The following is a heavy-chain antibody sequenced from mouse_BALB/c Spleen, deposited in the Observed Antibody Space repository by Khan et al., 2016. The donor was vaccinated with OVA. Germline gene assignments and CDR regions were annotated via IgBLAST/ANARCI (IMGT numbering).Heavy chain of an antibody. CDR2: ISGDSNTI. D-gene: IGHD1-1*01. CDR3: ATSYFYGYYFDY. J-gene: IGHJ2*01. CDR1: GFTFNNYG. Sequence: EVELVESGGGLVQPGGSPKLSCAASGFTFNNYGMHWVRQAPEKGLEWVAYISGDSNTIYYVDSVKGRFTISRDNPKNTLFLQMTSLMSEDTAMYYCATSYFYGYYFDYWGPGTTLTVS. V-gene: IGHV5-17*02.